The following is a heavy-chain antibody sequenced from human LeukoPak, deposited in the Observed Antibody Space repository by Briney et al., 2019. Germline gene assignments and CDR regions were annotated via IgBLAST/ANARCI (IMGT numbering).Heavy chain of an antibody. D-gene: IGHD2-2*01. CDR2: IYHSGST. CDR3: ARELREYCSSTSCYWGFNYYYYMDV. Sequence: SETLSLTCTVSGYSISSGYYWGWIRQPPGKGLEWIGSIYHSGSTYYNPSLKSRVTISVDTSKNQFSLKLSSVTAADTAVYYCARELREYCSSTSCYWGFNYYYYMDVWGKGTTVTVSS. V-gene: IGHV4-38-2*02. J-gene: IGHJ6*03. CDR1: GYSISSGYY.